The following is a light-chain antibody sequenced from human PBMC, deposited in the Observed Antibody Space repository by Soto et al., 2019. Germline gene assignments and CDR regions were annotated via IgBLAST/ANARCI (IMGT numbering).Light chain of an antibody. CDR1: RGISVGSSR. V-gene: IGLV5-45*03. J-gene: IGLJ2*01. CDR3: MVWQSGASV. CDR2: YRSDSDK. Sequence: QLVLTQPSSLSVSPGGSASLTCTLRRGISVGSSRIYWYQQKPGSPPQYLLMYRSDSDKQQGSGVPSRFSGSKDASANAGILLISGLQSEDEADYYCMVWQSGASVFGGGTKLTVL.